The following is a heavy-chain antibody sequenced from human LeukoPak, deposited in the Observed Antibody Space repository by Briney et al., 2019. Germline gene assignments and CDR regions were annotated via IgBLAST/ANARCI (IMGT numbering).Heavy chain of an antibody. J-gene: IGHJ4*02. CDR2: INHSGST. V-gene: IGHV4-34*01. D-gene: IGHD5-12*01. CDR3: ARSSGHDFDF. Sequence: PSETLSLTCAVYGGSFSGYYWSWIRQPPGKGLEWIGEINHSGSTNYNPSLKSRVTISVDTSKNQFSLKLSSVTAADTAVYYCARSSGHDFDFWGLGILVTVSS. CDR1: GGSFSGYY.